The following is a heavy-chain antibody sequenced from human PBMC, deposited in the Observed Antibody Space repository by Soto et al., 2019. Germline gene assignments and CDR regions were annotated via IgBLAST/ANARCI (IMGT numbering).Heavy chain of an antibody. Sequence: EVQLLESGGGLVQPGGSLRLSCAASGFTFRSYAMSWARQAPGKGLEWVSGISDRGDNTYYADSVKGRFTISRDNSKNTRYLPMNSLRSEDTGVYYCAKDRLWSSRTTEDSWGQGVLVTVSS. CDR3: AKDRLWSSRTTEDS. D-gene: IGHD3-10*01. CDR1: GFTFRSYA. J-gene: IGHJ4*02. V-gene: IGHV3-23*01. CDR2: ISDRGDNT.